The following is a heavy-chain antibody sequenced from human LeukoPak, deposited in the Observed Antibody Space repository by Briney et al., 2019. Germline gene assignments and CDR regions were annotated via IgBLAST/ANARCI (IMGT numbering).Heavy chain of an antibody. D-gene: IGHD2-2*02. CDR2: MNPYSGNT. J-gene: IGHJ6*03. V-gene: IGHV1-8*02. Sequence: ASVKVSCKASGYTFTSYGINWVRQAPGQGLEWMGWMNPYSGNTDYAQKFQGRVTMTRNTSISTAYMELSSLRSEDKAVYYCARSVVVPAAILVYYYYYDMDVWGKGATVTVSS. CDR1: GYTFTSYG. CDR3: ARSVVVPAAILVYYYYYDMDV.